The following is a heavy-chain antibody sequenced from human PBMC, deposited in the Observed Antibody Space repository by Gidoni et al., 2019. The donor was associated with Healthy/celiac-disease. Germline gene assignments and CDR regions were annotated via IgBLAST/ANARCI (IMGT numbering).Heavy chain of an antibody. CDR3: ARGGYCSSTSCRPGYYYYYMDV. J-gene: IGHJ6*03. CDR1: GGSFSGYY. V-gene: IGHV4-34*01. D-gene: IGHD2-2*01. Sequence: QVQLQQWGAGLLKPSETLSLTCAVYGGSFSGYYWSWIRQPPGKGLEWIEEINHSGSTNYNPSLKSRVTISVDTSKNQFSLKLSSVTAADTAVYYCARGGYCSSTSCRPGYYYYYMDVWGKGTTVTVSS. CDR2: INHSGST.